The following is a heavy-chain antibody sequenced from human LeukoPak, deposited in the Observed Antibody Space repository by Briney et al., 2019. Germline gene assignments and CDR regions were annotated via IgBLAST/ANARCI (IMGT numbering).Heavy chain of an antibody. D-gene: IGHD2-15*01. CDR1: GFTFSSYS. V-gene: IGHV3-9*01. CDR3: AKDTAGCSGGSCYRNYYYYGMDV. Sequence: GGSLRLSCAASGFTFSSYSMHWVRQAPGKGLEWVSGISWNSGCIGYADSVKGRFTISRDNAKNSLYLQMNSLRAEDTALYYCAKDTAGCSGGSCYRNYYYYGMDVWGQGTTVTVSS. CDR2: ISWNSGCI. J-gene: IGHJ6*02.